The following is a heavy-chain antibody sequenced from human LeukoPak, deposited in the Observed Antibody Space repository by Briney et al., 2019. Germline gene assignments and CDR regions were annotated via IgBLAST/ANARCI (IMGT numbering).Heavy chain of an antibody. CDR2: ISSSSSYT. V-gene: IGHV3-11*05. CDR1: GFTFSDYY. J-gene: IGHJ5*02. D-gene: IGHD2-2*01. Sequence: TGGSLRLSCAASGFTFSDYYMSWIRQAPGKGLEWVSYISSSSSYTNYADSVMGRLTISRDNANNSLYLQMSSLTAEDTAVYYCARGQYCSSTSCYPYWFDPWGQGTLVTVSS. CDR3: ARGQYCSSTSCYPYWFDP.